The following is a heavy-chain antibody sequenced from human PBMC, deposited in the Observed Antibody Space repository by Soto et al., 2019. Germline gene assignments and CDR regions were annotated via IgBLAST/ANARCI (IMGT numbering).Heavy chain of an antibody. CDR3: VRLIGNSWLDF. V-gene: IGHV6-1*01. J-gene: IGHJ5*01. Sequence: QVQLQQSEPGLVKPSQTLSLTCAISGDSVSSSSVTWNWIRQSPSRGLEWLGRTYYRSKWYNDYAESWKSRITIIQDTSKNQFFLHLISVTPEDTAVYYCVRLIGNSWLDFWGQGTLVTVSS. D-gene: IGHD1-26*01. CDR2: TYYRSKWYN. CDR1: GDSVSSSSVT.